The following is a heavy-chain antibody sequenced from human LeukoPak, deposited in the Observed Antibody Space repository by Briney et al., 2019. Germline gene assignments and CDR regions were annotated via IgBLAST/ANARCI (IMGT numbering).Heavy chain of an antibody. CDR1: GYTFTSYY. J-gene: IGHJ4*02. CDR2: INPSGGST. V-gene: IGHV1-46*01. CDR3: ARDYSSGWSFDY. Sequence: ASVKVSCKASGYTFTSYYIHWVRQAPGQGLEWMGIINPSGGSTSYAQKFQGRVTMARDTSTSTVYMELSSLRSEDTAVYYCARDYSSGWSFDYWGQGTLVTVSS. D-gene: IGHD6-19*01.